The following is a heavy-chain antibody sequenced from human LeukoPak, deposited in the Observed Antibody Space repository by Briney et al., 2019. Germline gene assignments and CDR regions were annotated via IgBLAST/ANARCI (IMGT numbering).Heavy chain of an antibody. CDR1: GFTFSSYG. CDR2: IRYDGSNK. D-gene: IGHD2-2*01. CDR3: AKDSGYCSSTSCYVYYFDY. J-gene: IGHJ4*02. Sequence: GGSLRLSCAASGFTFSSYGMHWVRQAPGKGLEWVAFIRYDGSNKYYADSVKGRFTISRDNSKNTLYLQMNSLRAEDTAAYYCAKDSGYCSSTSCYVYYFDYWGQGTLVTVSS. V-gene: IGHV3-30*02.